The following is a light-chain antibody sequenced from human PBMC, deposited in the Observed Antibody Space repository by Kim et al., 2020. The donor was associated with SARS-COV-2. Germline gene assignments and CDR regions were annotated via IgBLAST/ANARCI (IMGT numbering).Light chain of an antibody. Sequence: RVTLPCSGSRSNIGSNYVYWYQQLPGTAPKLLIYRNNQRPSGVPDRFSGSKSGTSASLAISGLRSEDEADYYCAAWDDSLSGVVFGGGTQLTVL. V-gene: IGLV1-47*01. CDR2: RNN. J-gene: IGLJ2*01. CDR3: AAWDDSLSGVV. CDR1: RSNIGSNY.